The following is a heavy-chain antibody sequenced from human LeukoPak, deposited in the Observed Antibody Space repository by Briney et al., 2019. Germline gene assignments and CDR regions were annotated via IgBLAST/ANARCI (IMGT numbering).Heavy chain of an antibody. CDR3: ARGAIAAAAPDY. Sequence: GGSLRLSCAASGFTFSSYAMHWVRQAPGKGLEWVAVISYDGSNKYYADSVEGRFTISRDNSKNTLYLQMNSLRAEDTAVYYCARGAIAAAAPDYWGQGTLVTASS. CDR2: ISYDGSNK. V-gene: IGHV3-30-3*01. J-gene: IGHJ4*02. D-gene: IGHD6-13*01. CDR1: GFTFSSYA.